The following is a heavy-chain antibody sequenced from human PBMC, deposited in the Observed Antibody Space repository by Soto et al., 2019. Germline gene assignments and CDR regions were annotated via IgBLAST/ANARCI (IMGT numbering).Heavy chain of an antibody. CDR3: AREDVVVVAAITL. CDR2: INAGNGNT. J-gene: IGHJ4*02. D-gene: IGHD2-15*01. Sequence: ASVKVSCKASGYTFTSYAMHWVRQAPGQRLEWMGWINAGNGNTKYSQKFQGRVTITRDTSASTAYMELSSLRSEDTAVYYCAREDVVVVAAITLWGQGTLVTVSS. CDR1: GYTFTSYA. V-gene: IGHV1-3*01.